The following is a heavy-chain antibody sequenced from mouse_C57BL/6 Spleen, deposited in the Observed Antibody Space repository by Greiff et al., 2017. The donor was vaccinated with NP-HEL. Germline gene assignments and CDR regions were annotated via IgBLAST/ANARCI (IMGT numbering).Heavy chain of an antibody. V-gene: IGHV1-39*01. CDR3: ARPLAYYSNYDWYFDV. Sequence: QLQESGPELVKPGASVKISCKASGYSFTDYNMNWVKQSNGKSLEWIGVINPNYGTTSYNQKFKGKATLTVDQSSSTAYMQLNSLTSEDSAVYYCARPLAYYSNYDWYFDVWGTGTTVTVSS. D-gene: IGHD2-5*01. J-gene: IGHJ1*03. CDR1: GYSFTDYN. CDR2: INPNYGTT.